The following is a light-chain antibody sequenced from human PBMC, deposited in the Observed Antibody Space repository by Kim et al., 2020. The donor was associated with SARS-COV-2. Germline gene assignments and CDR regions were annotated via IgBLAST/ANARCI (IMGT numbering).Light chain of an antibody. Sequence: QSITISCTGTRSDVGNYNLVSWYQQHPGKAPKLMIYEVNKRPSGVSNRFSGSKSGNTASLTISGLQAEDEADYYCCSYAGSSTFVVFGGGTQLTVL. V-gene: IGLV2-23*02. CDR3: CSYAGSSTFVV. CDR1: RSDVGNYNL. J-gene: IGLJ2*01. CDR2: EVN.